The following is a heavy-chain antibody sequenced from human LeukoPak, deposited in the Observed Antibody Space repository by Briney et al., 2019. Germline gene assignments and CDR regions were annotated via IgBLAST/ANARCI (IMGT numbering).Heavy chain of an antibody. CDR3: ARPYYYDSSGYPSYYYYGMDV. CDR1: GFTFSSYG. V-gene: IGHV3-30*03. Sequence: GGSLRLSCAAFGFTFSSYGMHWVRQAPGKGLEWVAVISYDGSNKYYADSVKGRFTISRDNSKNTLYLQMNSLRAEDTAVYYCARPYYYDSSGYPSYYYYGMDVWGQGTTVTVSS. J-gene: IGHJ6*02. D-gene: IGHD3-22*01. CDR2: ISYDGSNK.